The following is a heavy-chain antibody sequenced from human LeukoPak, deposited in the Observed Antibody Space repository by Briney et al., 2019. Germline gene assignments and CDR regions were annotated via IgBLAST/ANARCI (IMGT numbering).Heavy chain of an antibody. Sequence: SETVSLTCTVSGYSISSGYYWGWIRQPPGEGLDWIVSIYYSGSTYYNPPVRSRVTISVATSKNQFSLKLSSVTAAHTAVYYCAKRSDCAEDYWGQGTLVTASS. CDR1: GYSISSGYY. CDR2: IYYSGST. D-gene: IGHD2-21*02. V-gene: IGHV4-38-2*02. CDR3: AKRSDCAEDY. J-gene: IGHJ4*02.